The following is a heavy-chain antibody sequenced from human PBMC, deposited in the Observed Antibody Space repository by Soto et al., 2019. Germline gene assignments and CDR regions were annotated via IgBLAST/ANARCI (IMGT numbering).Heavy chain of an antibody. V-gene: IGHV4-39*07. CDR2: IYYSGNT. CDR1: GGSISSSSYY. D-gene: IGHD1-26*01. J-gene: IGHJ4*02. Sequence: SETLSLTCTVSGGSISSSSYYWGWIRQPPGKGLEWIGSIYYSGNTYYNPSLKSRVTISVDTSKNQFSLKLSSVTAADTAVYYCARVVGGGSYYFDYWGQGTLVTVSS. CDR3: ARVVGGGSYYFDY.